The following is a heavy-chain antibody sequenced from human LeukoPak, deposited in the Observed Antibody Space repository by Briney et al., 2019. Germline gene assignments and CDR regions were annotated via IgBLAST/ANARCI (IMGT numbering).Heavy chain of an antibody. J-gene: IGHJ4*02. V-gene: IGHV1-2*02. D-gene: IGHD1-7*01. CDR3: ARAPRGITGTTSRFDY. CDR2: INPNSGGT. CDR1: GYTFTGYY. Sequence: ASVKVSCKASGYTFTGYYMHWVRQAPGQGLEWMGWINPNSGGTNYAQKFQGRVTMTRDTSINTAYMELSRLRSDDTAVYYCARAPRGITGTTSRFDYWGQGTLVTVSS.